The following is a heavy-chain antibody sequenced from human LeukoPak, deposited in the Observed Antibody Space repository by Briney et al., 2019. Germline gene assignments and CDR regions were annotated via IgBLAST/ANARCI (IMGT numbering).Heavy chain of an antibody. CDR3: AGRPTGYSSGYIH. CDR2: ISGSAHKI. CDR1: GITFSNYA. Sequence: GGSLRLSCVASGITFSNYAVSWVRQAPEKGLDWVSVISGSAHKIRYADSVKGRFTISRDNSENIVYLQMNNLRVEDTAVYYCAGRPTGYSSGYIHWGQGTLVTVSS. J-gene: IGHJ4*02. V-gene: IGHV3-23*01. D-gene: IGHD5-18*01.